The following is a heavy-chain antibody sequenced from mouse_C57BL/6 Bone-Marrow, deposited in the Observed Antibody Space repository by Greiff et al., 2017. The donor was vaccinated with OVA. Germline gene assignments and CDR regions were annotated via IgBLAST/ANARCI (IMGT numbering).Heavy chain of an antibody. D-gene: IGHD1-1*01. V-gene: IGHV3-6*01. CDR3: ASPPHYGSRWYFDV. J-gene: IGHJ1*03. Sequence: EVQLQESGPGLVKPSQSLSLTCSVTGYSITSGYYWNWIRQFPGNKLEWMGYISYDGSNNYNPSLKNRISITRDTSKNQFFLKLNSVTTEDTATYYCASPPHYGSRWYFDVWGTGTTVTVSS. CDR2: ISYDGSN. CDR1: GYSITSGYY.